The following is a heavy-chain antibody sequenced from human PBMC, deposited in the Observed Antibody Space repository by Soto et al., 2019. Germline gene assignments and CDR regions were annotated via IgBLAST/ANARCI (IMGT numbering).Heavy chain of an antibody. Sequence: GGSLRLSCAASGFTFSSYGMHWVRRAPGKGLEWVAVISYDGSNKYYADSVKGRFTISRDNSKNTLYLQMNSLRAEDTAVYYCAKDRGTTVTTFDYWGQGTLVT. D-gene: IGHD4-17*01. CDR2: ISYDGSNK. J-gene: IGHJ4*02. V-gene: IGHV3-30*18. CDR1: GFTFSSYG. CDR3: AKDRGTTVTTFDY.